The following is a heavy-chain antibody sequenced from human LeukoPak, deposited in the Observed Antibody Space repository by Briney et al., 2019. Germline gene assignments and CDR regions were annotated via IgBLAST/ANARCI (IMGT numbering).Heavy chain of an antibody. Sequence: PGGSLRLSCAASGFTFSDHYMSWIRQAPGKGLEWVSYISSSGSTIYYADSVKGRFTISRDNAKNSLYLQMNSLRAEDTAVYYCATDMITFGGVIPLDYWGQGTLVTVSS. J-gene: IGHJ4*02. D-gene: IGHD3-16*02. CDR2: ISSSGSTI. CDR3: ATDMITFGGVIPLDY. V-gene: IGHV3-11*01. CDR1: GFTFSDHY.